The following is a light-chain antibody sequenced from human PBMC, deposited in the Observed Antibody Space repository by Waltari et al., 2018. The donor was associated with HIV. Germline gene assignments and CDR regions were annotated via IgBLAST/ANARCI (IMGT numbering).Light chain of an antibody. CDR3: SSYTSSSTLV. Sequence: QSALTQPASVSGSPGQSITISCTGTSGDVGGYNYVSWYQQHLGKAPKLMIYEVSNRPAGVSNRFSGSKSGNTASLTISGLQAEDEADYYCSSYTSSSTLVFGGGTKLTVL. CDR1: SGDVGGYNY. V-gene: IGLV2-14*01. CDR2: EVS. J-gene: IGLJ3*02.